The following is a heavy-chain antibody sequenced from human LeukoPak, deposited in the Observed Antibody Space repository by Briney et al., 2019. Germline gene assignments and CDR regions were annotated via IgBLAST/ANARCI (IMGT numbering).Heavy chain of an antibody. J-gene: IGHJ6*03. CDR3: ARGKRAGYCSSTSCPSYYYYMDV. D-gene: IGHD2-2*01. CDR1: GYTFTSYD. V-gene: IGHV1-8*01. CDR2: MNPNSGNT. Sequence: GASVKVSCKASGYTFTSYDINWVRQATGQGLEWMGWMNPNSGNTGYAQKFQGRVTMTRNTSISTAYMELSSLRSEDTAVYYCARGKRAGYCSSTSCPSYYYYMDVWGKGTTVTVSS.